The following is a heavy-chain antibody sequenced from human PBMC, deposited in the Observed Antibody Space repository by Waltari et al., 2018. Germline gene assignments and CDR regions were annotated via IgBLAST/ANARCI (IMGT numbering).Heavy chain of an antibody. CDR1: GYTFTSYY. CDR2: INPSGGST. CDR3: ARGQGQLWLYYYYGMDV. Sequence: QVQLVQSGAEVKKPGASVKVSCKASGYTFTSYYMHWVRQAPGQGLEWMGIINPSGGSTSYAQKFQGRVTMTRNTAISTAYRELSSLRSEDTAVYYCARGQGQLWLYYYYGMDVWGQGTTVTVSS. J-gene: IGHJ6*02. V-gene: IGHV1-46*01. D-gene: IGHD5-18*01.